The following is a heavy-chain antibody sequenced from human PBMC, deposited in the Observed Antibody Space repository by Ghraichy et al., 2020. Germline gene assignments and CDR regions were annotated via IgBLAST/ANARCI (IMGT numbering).Heavy chain of an antibody. J-gene: IGHJ4*02. V-gene: IGHV4-59*01. CDR2: IYYSGST. CDR3: ARVKYSNYGYFYY. D-gene: IGHD4-11*01. CDR1: GGSISSYY. Sequence: SETLSLTCTVSGGSISSYYWSWIRQPPGKGLEWIGYIYYSGSTNYNPSLKSRVTISVDTSKNQFSLKLSSVTAADTAVYYCARVKYSNYGYFYYWGQGTLVTVTS.